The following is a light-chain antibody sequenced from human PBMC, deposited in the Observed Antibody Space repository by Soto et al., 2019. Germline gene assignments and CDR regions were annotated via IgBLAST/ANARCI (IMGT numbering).Light chain of an antibody. CDR3: HHYGDYWT. J-gene: IGKJ1*01. CDR1: QSISIT. CDR2: GAS. Sequence: EIVMTQSPATLSVSPGERATLSCRASQSISITLAWYQQRPGQAPRLLIHGASTRATGIPARFSGSGSGTEFTLTISSLQSEDFAVYYCHHYGDYWTFGQGTKVDIK. V-gene: IGKV3-15*01.